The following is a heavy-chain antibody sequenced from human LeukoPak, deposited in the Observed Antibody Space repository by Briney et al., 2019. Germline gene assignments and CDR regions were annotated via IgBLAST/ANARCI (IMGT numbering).Heavy chain of an antibody. CDR3: ARDIVYNWFDP. Sequence: GGSLRLSCAASGFDFSLYAMHWVRQAPGKGLGWVAVMWSDGSIKKYADSVKGRFSVSRDNFKNTLYLQMNSLRAEDTAVYYCARDIVYNWFDPWGQGTLVTVSS. CDR1: GFDFSLYA. D-gene: IGHD2-15*01. CDR2: MWSDGSIK. J-gene: IGHJ5*02. V-gene: IGHV3-33*01.